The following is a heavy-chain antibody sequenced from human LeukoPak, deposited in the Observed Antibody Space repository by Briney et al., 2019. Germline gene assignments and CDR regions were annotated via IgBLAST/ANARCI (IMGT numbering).Heavy chain of an antibody. Sequence: ASVKVSCKASGYTFTGYYMHWVRQAPGQGLEWMGRINPNSGGTNYAQRFQGRVTMTRDTSISTAYMELSRLRSDDTAVYYSARGTVAGLNWFDPWGQGTLVTVSS. D-gene: IGHD6-19*01. CDR1: GYTFTGYY. V-gene: IGHV1-2*06. J-gene: IGHJ5*02. CDR2: INPNSGGT. CDR3: ARGTVAGLNWFDP.